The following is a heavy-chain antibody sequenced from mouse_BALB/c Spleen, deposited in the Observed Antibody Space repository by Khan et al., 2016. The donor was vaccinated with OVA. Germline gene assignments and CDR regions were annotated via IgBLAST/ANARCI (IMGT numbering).Heavy chain of an antibody. CDR1: GYTFTSYV. CDR2: IYPFNDDT. CDR3: APVVVYYVSFAY. D-gene: IGHD1-1*01. Sequence: EVQLQQSGPELVKPGASVKMSCKASGYTFTSYVMHWVKQKPGLGLEWIGYIYPFNDDTTYNEKFKGKATLNLDKSASTAYMELSSLTSEYAAVSYGAPVVVYYVSFAYWGPGTLVTVSA. J-gene: IGHJ3*01. V-gene: IGHV1S136*01.